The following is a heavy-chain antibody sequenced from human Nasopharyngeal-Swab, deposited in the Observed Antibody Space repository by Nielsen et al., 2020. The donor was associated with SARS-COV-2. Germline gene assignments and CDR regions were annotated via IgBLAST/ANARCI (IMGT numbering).Heavy chain of an antibody. CDR2: ISYDGSNK. J-gene: IGHJ4*02. CDR1: GFTFSSYA. D-gene: IGHD4-23*01. V-gene: IGHV3-30-3*01. CDR3: ARDSGGNIDY. Sequence: SCAASGFTFSSYAMHWVRQAPGKGLEWVAVISYDGSNKYYADSVKGRFTISRDNSKNTLYLQMNSLRAEDTAVYYCARDSGGNIDYWGQGTLVTVSS.